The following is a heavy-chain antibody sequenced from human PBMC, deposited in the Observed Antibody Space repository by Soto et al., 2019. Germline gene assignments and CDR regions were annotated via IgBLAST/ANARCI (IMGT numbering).Heavy chain of an antibody. CDR2: TSGSGGT. D-gene: IGHD6-19*01. CDR1: GFTFSTYA. CDR3: AKAPYSIVVAGTVTYYFDY. V-gene: IGHV3-23*01. Sequence: GGSLRLSCAASGFTFSTYAMSWFRRAPGKGLEWVSSTSGSGGTYYADSVKGRFTISRDNSKNTLFLQMNSLRADDTAVYYCAKAPYSIVVAGTVTYYFDYWGQGTLVTSPQ. J-gene: IGHJ4*02.